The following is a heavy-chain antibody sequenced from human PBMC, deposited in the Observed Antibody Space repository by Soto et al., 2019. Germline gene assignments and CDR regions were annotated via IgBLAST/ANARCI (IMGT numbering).Heavy chain of an antibody. CDR2: IYYSGST. CDR3: ARRAREYYYDSSALTSVIYFDY. CDR1: GGSISSSSYY. J-gene: IGHJ4*02. V-gene: IGHV4-39*01. Sequence: PSETLSLTCTVSGGSISSSSYYWGWIRQPPGKGLEWIGSIYYSGSTYYNPSLKSRVTISVDTSKNQFSLKLSSVTAADTAVYYCARRAREYYYDSSALTSVIYFDYWGQGTLVTSPQ. D-gene: IGHD3-22*01.